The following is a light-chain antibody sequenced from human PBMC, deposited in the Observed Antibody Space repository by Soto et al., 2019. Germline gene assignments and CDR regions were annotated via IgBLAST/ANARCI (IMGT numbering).Light chain of an antibody. CDR1: QSLLHSNGNNY. CDR3: RQSYTTPLT. CDR2: DAS. V-gene: IGKV1-39*01. Sequence: DILMTQSPLSLPVTPGEPASISCRSSQSLLHSNGNNYLDWYLQKPGTAPKLLIYDASSLQSGVPSRFRGSGSGTDFTLTITSLQPEDFATYYCRQSYTTPLTFGGGTKVDIK. J-gene: IGKJ4*01.